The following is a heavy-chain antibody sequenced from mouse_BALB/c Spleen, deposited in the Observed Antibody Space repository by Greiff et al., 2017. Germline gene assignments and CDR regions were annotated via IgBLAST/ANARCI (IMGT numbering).Heavy chain of an antibody. Sequence: QVQLKESGPDLVAPSQSLSITCTVSGFSLTSYGVHWVRQPPGKGLEWLVVIWSDGSTTYNSALKSRLSISKDNSKSQVFLKMNSLQTDDTAMYYCARHGGYDVGYYAMDYWGQGTSGTVSS. J-gene: IGHJ4*01. V-gene: IGHV2-6-2*01. CDR3: ARHGGYDVGYYAMDY. CDR2: IWSDGST. D-gene: IGHD2-2*01. CDR1: GFSLTSYG.